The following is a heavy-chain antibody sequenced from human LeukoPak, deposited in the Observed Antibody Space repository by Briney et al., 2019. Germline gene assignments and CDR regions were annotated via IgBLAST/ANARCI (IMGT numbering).Heavy chain of an antibody. D-gene: IGHD3-22*01. CDR3: SPGGRTSGYP. CDR2: ISSSGSTI. CDR1: GFTFSSYE. J-gene: IGHJ3*01. V-gene: IGHV3-48*03. Sequence: GGSLRLSCAASGFTFSSYEMNWVRQALGKGLEWVSYISSSGSTIYYADSVKGRFTISRDNAKNSLYLQMNRLRAEDTAIYYCSPGGRTSGYPWGQGTMVTVSS.